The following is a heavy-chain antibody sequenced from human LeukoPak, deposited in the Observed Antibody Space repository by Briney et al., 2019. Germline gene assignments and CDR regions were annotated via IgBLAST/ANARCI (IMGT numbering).Heavy chain of an antibody. CDR2: INQDGSEK. CDR3: AREQVDY. V-gene: IGHV3-7*01. J-gene: IGHJ4*02. CDR1: GFTFSSHW. Sequence: GGSLRLSCAASGFTFSSHWMTWVRQAPGKGLEWVANINQDGSEKFYVDSVKGRFTISRDNAKNSLYLQMNSLRAEDTAVYYCAREQVDYWGQGTLVTVSS.